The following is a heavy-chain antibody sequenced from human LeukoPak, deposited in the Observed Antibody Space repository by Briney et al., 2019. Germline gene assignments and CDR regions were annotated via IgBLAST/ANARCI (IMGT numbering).Heavy chain of an antibody. CDR1: GFTFSSYW. D-gene: IGHD3-22*01. V-gene: IGHV3-7*01. J-gene: IGHJ4*02. Sequence: GGSLRLSCAASGFTFSSYWMSWVRQAPGKGLEWVANIKQDGSEKYYVDSVKGRFTISRDNAKNSLYLQMNSLRAEDTAVYCCAREEDYDSSGYYQDYWGQGTLVTVSS. CDR3: AREEDYDSSGYYQDY. CDR2: IKQDGSEK.